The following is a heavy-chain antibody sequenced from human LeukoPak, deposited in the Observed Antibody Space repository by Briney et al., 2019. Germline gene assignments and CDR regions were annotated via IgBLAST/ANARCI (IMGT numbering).Heavy chain of an antibody. CDR1: GFTFSSYA. J-gene: IGHJ6*02. V-gene: IGHV3-30-3*01. Sequence: GGSLRLSCAASGFTFSSYAMHWVRQAPGKGLEWVAVISYDGSNKYYADSVKGRFTISRDNSKNTLYLQMNSLRAEDTAVYYCARDRDSSGYYYVSYYYYYHGMDVWGQGTTVTVSS. D-gene: IGHD3-22*01. CDR2: ISYDGSNK. CDR3: ARDRDSSGYYYVSYYYYYHGMDV.